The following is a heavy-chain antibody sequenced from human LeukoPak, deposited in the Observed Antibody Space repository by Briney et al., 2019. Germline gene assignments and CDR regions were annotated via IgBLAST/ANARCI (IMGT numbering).Heavy chain of an antibody. D-gene: IGHD3-10*01. V-gene: IGHV4-4*07. CDR2: IYSSGST. Sequence: PSGTLSLTCTVSGGSISSYYWNWIRQPAGKGLEWIGRIYSSGSTNYKSSLKSRVTISVDTSKNQFSLKLSSVTAADTAVYYCAREGLNMVRGVIPKEAWGWFDPWGQGTLVTVSS. J-gene: IGHJ5*02. CDR3: AREGLNMVRGVIPKEAWGWFDP. CDR1: GGSISSYY.